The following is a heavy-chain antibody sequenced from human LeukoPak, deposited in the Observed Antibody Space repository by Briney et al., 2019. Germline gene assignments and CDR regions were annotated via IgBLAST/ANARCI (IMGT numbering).Heavy chain of an antibody. V-gene: IGHV3-23*01. CDR2: ISGSGGST. D-gene: IGHD3-3*01. CDR1: GFTFSSYA. J-gene: IGHJ4*02. Sequence: GGSLRLSCAASGFTFSSYAMSWVRQAPGQGLEWVSAISGSGGSTYYADSVKGRFTISRDNSKNTLYLQMNSLRAEDTAVYYCAKDHQPYDFWSGDNWGQGTLVTVSS. CDR3: AKDHQPYDFWSGDN.